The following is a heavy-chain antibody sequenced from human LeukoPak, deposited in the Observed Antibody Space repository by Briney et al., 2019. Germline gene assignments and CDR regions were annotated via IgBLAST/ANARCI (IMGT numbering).Heavy chain of an antibody. CDR1: GGSFSGYY. CDR2: INHSGST. J-gene: IGHJ4*02. V-gene: IGHV4-34*01. CDR3: ARDRRAFMVRSGNYYFDY. Sequence: SETLSLTCAVYGGSFSGYYWSWIRQPPGKGLEWIGEINHSGSTNYNPSLKSRVTISVDTSKNQFSLKLSSVTAADTAVYYCARDRRAFMVRSGNYYFDYWGQGTLVTVYS. D-gene: IGHD3-10*01.